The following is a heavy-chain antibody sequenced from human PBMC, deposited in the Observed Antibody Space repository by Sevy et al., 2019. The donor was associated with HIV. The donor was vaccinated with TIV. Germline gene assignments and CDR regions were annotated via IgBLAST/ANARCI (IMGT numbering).Heavy chain of an antibody. CDR3: ARVGEEADGPFDY. V-gene: IGHV3-48*02. D-gene: IGHD3-16*01. CDR1: GFTFSRYS. CDR2: IYRSSSTV. J-gene: IGHJ4*02. Sequence: EGSLRLSCAASGFTFSRYSMNWVRQAPGKELEWISYIYRSSSTVYYADSVKGRFTISRDNAKESLYLQMNSLRDEDTAMYYCARVGEEADGPFDYWGQGTLVTVSS.